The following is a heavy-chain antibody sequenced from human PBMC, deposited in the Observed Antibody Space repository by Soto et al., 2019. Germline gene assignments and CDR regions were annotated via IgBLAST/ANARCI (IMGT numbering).Heavy chain of an antibody. CDR2: INHSGST. V-gene: IGHV4-34*01. CDR3: ARFRYYYDSSGYYYVRPAYYCDY. J-gene: IGHJ4*02. D-gene: IGHD3-22*01. Sequence: QVQLQQWGAGLLKPSETLSLTCAVYGGSFSGYYWSWIRQPPGKGLEWIGEINHSGSTNYNPSLRSRVTISVYTSKNQFSLKLSSVSAADTAVYYCARFRYYYDSSGYYYVRPAYYCDYWGQGTLVTVSS. CDR1: GGSFSGYY.